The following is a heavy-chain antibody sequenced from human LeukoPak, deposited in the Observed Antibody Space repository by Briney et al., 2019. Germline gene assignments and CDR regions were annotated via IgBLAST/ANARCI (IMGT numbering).Heavy chain of an antibody. J-gene: IGHJ6*03. V-gene: IGHV4-30-4*08. CDR2: IYYSGST. CDR1: GGSISSGDYY. CDR3: ARDGVHYDFWSGPTGGRYYYYYMDV. D-gene: IGHD3-3*01. Sequence: SETLSLTCTVSGGSISSGDYYWSWIRQPPGKGLEWIGYIYYSGSTYYNPSLKSRVTISVDTSKNQFPLKLSSVTAADTAVYYCARDGVHYDFWSGPTGGRYYYYYMDVWGKGTTVTVSS.